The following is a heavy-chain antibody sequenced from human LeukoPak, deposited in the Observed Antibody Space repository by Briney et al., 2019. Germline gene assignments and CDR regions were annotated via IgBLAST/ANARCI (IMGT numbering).Heavy chain of an antibody. CDR2: IESDGRST. CDR3: ARDFYYGSGSLDY. J-gene: IGHJ4*02. V-gene: IGHV3-74*01. Sequence: GGSLRLSCAASGFTFTSYWMHWVRQAPGKGLVWVSRIESDGRSTVYADSVKGRFTISRDNAKNTLFLQMNSLRAEDTAVYYCARDFYYGSGSLDYWGQGTLVTVSS. CDR1: GFTFTSYW. D-gene: IGHD3-10*01.